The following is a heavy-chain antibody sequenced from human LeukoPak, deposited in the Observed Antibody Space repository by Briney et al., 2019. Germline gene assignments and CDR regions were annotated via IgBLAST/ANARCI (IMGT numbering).Heavy chain of an antibody. D-gene: IGHD5-18*01. CDR1: GYTFTGYY. J-gene: IGHJ4*02. V-gene: IGHV1-2*02. CDR2: INPDSGGT. CDR3: AREIGGFNYEFDY. Sequence: ASVKVSCKASGYTFTGYYMHWVRQAPGQGLEWMGWINPDSGGTSYAQKFQGRVTMTRETSISTVYMELSRLRSDDTAVYYCAREIGGFNYEFDYWGQGTLVTVSS.